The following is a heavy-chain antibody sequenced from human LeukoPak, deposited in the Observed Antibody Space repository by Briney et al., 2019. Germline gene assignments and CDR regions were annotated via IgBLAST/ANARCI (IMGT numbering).Heavy chain of an antibody. Sequence: PSETLSLTCTVSGGSISPFYWNWIRQPPGKGLEWIGYIYYTGGTSYSPSLNSRATISVDTSKNQISLKLNSVTAADTAVYYCARGRIVVAKTGAFDIWGQGTMVPVSS. CDR2: IYYTGGT. CDR1: GGSISPFY. V-gene: IGHV4-59*12. D-gene: IGHD3-22*01. CDR3: ARGRIVVAKTGAFDI. J-gene: IGHJ3*02.